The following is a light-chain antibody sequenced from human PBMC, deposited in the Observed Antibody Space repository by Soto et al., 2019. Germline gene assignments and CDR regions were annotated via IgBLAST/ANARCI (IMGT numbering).Light chain of an antibody. V-gene: IGKV3-20*01. J-gene: IGKJ1*01. CDR3: QQYGSSPWT. CDR1: QSVSSSY. CDR2: GAS. Sequence: EIVLTQSPGTLSLSPGERATLSCRASQSVSSSYLAWYQQKPGLAPRLLMYGASSWATGIPDRFIGSGSGTDFTLTISRLEPEDFAVYYCQQYGSSPWTFGQGTKVEIK.